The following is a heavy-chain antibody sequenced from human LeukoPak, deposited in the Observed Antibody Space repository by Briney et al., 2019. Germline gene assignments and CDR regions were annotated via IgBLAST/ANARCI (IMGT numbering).Heavy chain of an antibody. CDR3: ARHGADYGGNSQY. Sequence: GESLKISCKASGYSFTTYWIGWVRQMPGKGLEWMGIIYPADSTAHYSPSFQGQVTISADKSISTAYLQWCSLKASDTAMYYCARHGADYGGNSQYWGQGTLVTVSS. D-gene: IGHD4-23*01. V-gene: IGHV5-51*01. J-gene: IGHJ4*02. CDR1: GYSFTTYW. CDR2: IYPADSTA.